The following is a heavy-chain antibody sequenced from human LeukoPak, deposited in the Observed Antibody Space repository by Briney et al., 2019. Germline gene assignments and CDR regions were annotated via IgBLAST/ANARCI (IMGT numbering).Heavy chain of an antibody. CDR2: INPNSGGT. J-gene: IGHJ3*02. CDR1: GYTFTGYY. Sequence: ASVKVSCKASGYTFTGYYMQWVRQAPGQGLEWMGWINPNSGGTNYAQKFQGRVTMTRDTSISTAYMELSRLRSDDTAVYYCARGREFYDSSGSDAFDIWGQGTMVTVSS. V-gene: IGHV1-2*02. CDR3: ARGREFYDSSGSDAFDI. D-gene: IGHD3-22*01.